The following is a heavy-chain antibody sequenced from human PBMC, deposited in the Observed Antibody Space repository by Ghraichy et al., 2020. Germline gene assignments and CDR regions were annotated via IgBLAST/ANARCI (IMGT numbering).Heavy chain of an antibody. CDR1: GFTFKTYW. D-gene: IGHD3-22*01. V-gene: IGHV3-74*03. CDR3: AKDLIGYYYDTTADRGFT. J-gene: IGHJ3*01. Sequence: GGSLRLSCAASGFTFKTYWMHWVRQVPGKGLVWVARIDSDGRVTTYADSVKGRFTISRDNAKNTLYLQMNSLRAEDTAVYYCAKDLIGYYYDTTADRGFTWGQGTTVTVSS. CDR2: IDSDGRVT.